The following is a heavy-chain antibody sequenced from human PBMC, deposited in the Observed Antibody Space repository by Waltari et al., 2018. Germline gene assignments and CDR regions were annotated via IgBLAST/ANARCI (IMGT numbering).Heavy chain of an antibody. Sequence: EVQLVESGGGLVQPGGSLRLSCAASGFTFSSYEMNWVRQAPGKCLEWVSYISSICSTISYADSLKGRFTISRDNAKNSLYLQMNSLRAEDTAVYYCARERASYGAWFDPWGQGTLVTVSS. CDR3: ARERASYGAWFDP. D-gene: IGHD4-17*01. CDR2: ISSICSTI. J-gene: IGHJ5*02. V-gene: IGHV3-48*03. CDR1: GFTFSSYE.